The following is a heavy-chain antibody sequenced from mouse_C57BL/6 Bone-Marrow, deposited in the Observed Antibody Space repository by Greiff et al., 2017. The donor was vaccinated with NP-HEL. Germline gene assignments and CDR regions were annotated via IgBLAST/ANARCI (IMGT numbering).Heavy chain of an antibody. CDR3: ARTYYSIAWFAY. J-gene: IGHJ3*01. CDR1: GYAFSSSW. V-gene: IGHV1-82*01. CDR2: IYPGDGDT. Sequence: QVQLQQSGPELVKPGASVKISCKASGYAFSSSWMNWVKQRPGKGLEWFGRIYPGDGDTNYNGKFKGKATLTADNSSSTAYMQLSSLTSEDSAVYFCARTYYSIAWFAYWGQGTLVTVSA. D-gene: IGHD2-5*01.